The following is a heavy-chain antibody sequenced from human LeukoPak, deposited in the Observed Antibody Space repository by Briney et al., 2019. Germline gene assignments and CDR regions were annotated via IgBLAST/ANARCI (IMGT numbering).Heavy chain of an antibody. CDR2: INPNSGNT. Sequence: ASVRVSCKTSGYTFTGYYIHWMRQVAGQGLEWMGCINPNSGNTHYRQEIRGRVTMTRDTSITTAYMDLSGLTSGDTAVYFCARGGEVVPIVEDAFDFWGQGTLVIVSS. J-gene: IGHJ3*01. CDR3: ARGGEVVPIVEDAFDF. CDR1: GYTFTGYY. V-gene: IGHV1-2*02. D-gene: IGHD2-2*01.